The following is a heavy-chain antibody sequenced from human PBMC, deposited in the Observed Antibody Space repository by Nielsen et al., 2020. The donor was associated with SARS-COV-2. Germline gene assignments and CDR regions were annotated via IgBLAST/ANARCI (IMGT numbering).Heavy chain of an antibody. D-gene: IGHD3-9*01. CDR2: IVVGSGDT. CDR3: ARDVNLTGYYSY. Sequence: SVKVSCKASGFTFSSSAVQWVRQARGQRLEWIGWIVVGSGDTNYAQKFQERVTFTRDMSTNTAYMEMSSLRSEDTAVYYCARDVNLTGYYSYWGQGTLVTVSS. V-gene: IGHV1-58*01. J-gene: IGHJ4*02. CDR1: GFTFSSSA.